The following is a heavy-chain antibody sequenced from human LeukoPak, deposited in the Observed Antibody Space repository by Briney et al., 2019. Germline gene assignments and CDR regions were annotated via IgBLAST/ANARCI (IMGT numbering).Heavy chain of an antibody. J-gene: IGHJ4*02. Sequence: SETLSLTCTVSGYSISSGYYWGWIRQPPGKGLEWIGSIYHSGSTYYNPSLKSRVTISVDTSKNQFSLKLSSVTAADTAVYYCARVPVVAAHFDYWGQGTLVTVSS. CDR2: IYHSGST. V-gene: IGHV4-38-2*02. CDR3: ARVPVVAAHFDY. D-gene: IGHD2-15*01. CDR1: GYSISSGYY.